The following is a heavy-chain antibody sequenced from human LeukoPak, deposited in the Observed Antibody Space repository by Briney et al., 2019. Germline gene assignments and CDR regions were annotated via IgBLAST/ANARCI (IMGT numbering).Heavy chain of an antibody. V-gene: IGHV4-39*01. CDR3: ARVGGLWWLNYFDY. J-gene: IGHJ4*02. D-gene: IGHD2-21*01. CDR1: GGSISSNSYY. Sequence: SETLSLTCTVSGGSISSNSYYWGWIRQPPGKGLEWIGSIYYSGSTYYNPSLKSRVTISVDTSKNQFSLKLSSVTAADTAVYYCARVGGLWWLNYFDYWGQGTLVTVSS. CDR2: IYYSGST.